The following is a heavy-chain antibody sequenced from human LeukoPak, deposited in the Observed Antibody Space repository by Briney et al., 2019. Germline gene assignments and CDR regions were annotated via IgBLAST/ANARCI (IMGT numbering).Heavy chain of an antibody. J-gene: IGHJ4*02. Sequence: GGSLRLSCAASGFTFSIYSMNWVRQAPGKGLEWVSSISSSSSYIYYADSVKGRFTISRDNAKNSLYLQMNSLRAEDTAVYYCATVNCGGDCYSPSYFDYWGQGALVTVSS. CDR3: ATVNCGGDCYSPSYFDY. CDR2: ISSSSSYI. CDR1: GFTFSIYS. D-gene: IGHD2-21*02. V-gene: IGHV3-21*01.